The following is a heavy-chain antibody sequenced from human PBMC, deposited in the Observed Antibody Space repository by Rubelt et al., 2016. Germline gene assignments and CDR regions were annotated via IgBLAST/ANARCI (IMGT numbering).Heavy chain of an antibody. CDR1: GYTFTSYG. CDR2: ISAYNGNT. Sequence: QVQLVQSGAEVKKPGASVKVSCKASGYTFTSYGISWVRQAPGQGLEWMGWISAYNGNTNYAQKLKGRCTRTPDPSTSPAYMERVSRRSDDTAVYYCARDPLPVRGVIMTPTHWGQGTLVTVSS. D-gene: IGHD3-10*01. V-gene: IGHV1-18*01. CDR3: ARDPLPVRGVIMTPTH. J-gene: IGHJ4*02.